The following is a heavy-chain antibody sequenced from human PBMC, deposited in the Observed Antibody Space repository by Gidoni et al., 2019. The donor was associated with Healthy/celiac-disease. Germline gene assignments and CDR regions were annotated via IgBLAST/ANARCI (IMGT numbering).Heavy chain of an antibody. CDR2: IRYDGSNK. D-gene: IGHD2-2*01. V-gene: IGHV3-30*02. J-gene: IGHJ5*02. CDR3: AKDRVGGCSSTSCNNWFDP. Sequence: QVQLVASGGGVVQPGGSLRLSCAASGFTFSSYGLHWVRQAPSKGLEWVAFIRYDGSNKYYAASVKGRFTISRDNSKNTLYLQMNSRRAEDTAVYYCAKDRVGGCSSTSCNNWFDPWGQGTLVTVSS. CDR1: GFTFSSYG.